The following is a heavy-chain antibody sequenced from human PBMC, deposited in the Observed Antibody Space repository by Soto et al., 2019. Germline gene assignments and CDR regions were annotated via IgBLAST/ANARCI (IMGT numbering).Heavy chain of an antibody. J-gene: IGHJ5*02. CDR3: ARGLGYCSGGSCYPDNWFDP. CDR2: MNPNSGNT. V-gene: IGHV1-8*01. CDR1: GYTFTSYD. D-gene: IGHD2-15*01. Sequence: GASVKVSCKASGYTFTSYDINWVRQATGQGLEWMGWMNPNSGNTGYAQKFQGRVTMTRNTSISTAYMELSSLRSEDTAVYYCARGLGYCSGGSCYPDNWFDPWGQGTLVTVSS.